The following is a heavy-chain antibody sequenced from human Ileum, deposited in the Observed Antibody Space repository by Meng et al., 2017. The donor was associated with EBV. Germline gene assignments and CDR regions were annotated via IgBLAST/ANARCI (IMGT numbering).Heavy chain of an antibody. D-gene: IGHD2-8*01. CDR3: ASNGAFSLDH. CDR1: GDSISNEHW. J-gene: IGHJ4*02. V-gene: IGHV4-4*02. CDR2: IHHTRGP. Sequence: QVRLQESGPGLVGPSGTLALTCSFSGDSISNEHWWSWVRQSPGKGLEWIGEIHHTRGPNYNPSLKSRVIISVDKSNNHFSLRLSAVTAADTAVYYCASNGAFSLDHWGQGTLVTVFS.